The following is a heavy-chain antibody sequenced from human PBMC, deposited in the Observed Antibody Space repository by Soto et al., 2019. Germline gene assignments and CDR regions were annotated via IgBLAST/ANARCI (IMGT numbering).Heavy chain of an antibody. CDR3: VRPRSHSSSWYGVGGATDYYGMDV. CDR1: GYTFTSYG. CDR2: ISAYNGNT. V-gene: IGHV1-18*01. J-gene: IGHJ6*02. D-gene: IGHD6-13*01. Sequence: QVQLVQSGAEVKKPGASVKVSCKASGYTFTSYGISWVRQAPGQGLEWMGWISAYNGNTNYAQKLQGRVTMTTDTSTSTAYMELRSLRSDDTAVYYCVRPRSHSSSWYGVGGATDYYGMDVWGQGTTVTVSS.